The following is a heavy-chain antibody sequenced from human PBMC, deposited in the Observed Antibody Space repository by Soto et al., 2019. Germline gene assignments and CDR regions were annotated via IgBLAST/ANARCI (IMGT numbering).Heavy chain of an antibody. J-gene: IGHJ6*03. CDR3: ARVPPQQLARDYYYYYMDV. Sequence: PSETLSLTCTVSGGSISSYYWSWIRQPPGKGLEWIGYIYYSGSTNYNPSLKSRVTISVDTSKNQFSLKLSSVTAADTAVYYCARVPPQQLARDYYYYYMDVWGKGTKVTVSS. V-gene: IGHV4-59*01. CDR1: GGSISSYY. D-gene: IGHD6-13*01. CDR2: IYYSGST.